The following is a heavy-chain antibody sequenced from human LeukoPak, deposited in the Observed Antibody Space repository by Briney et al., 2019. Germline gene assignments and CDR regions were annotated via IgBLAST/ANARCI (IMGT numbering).Heavy chain of an antibody. CDR2: IIPIFGTA. CDR3: ARDPSYGGNIDR. V-gene: IGHV1-69*13. Sequence: GASVKVSCKASGGTFSSYAISWVRQAPGQGLEWMGGIIPIFGTANYAQKFQGRVTITADESTSTAYMELSSLRSEDTAVYYCARDPSYGGNIDRWGQGTLVTVSS. CDR1: GGTFSSYA. D-gene: IGHD4-23*01. J-gene: IGHJ5*02.